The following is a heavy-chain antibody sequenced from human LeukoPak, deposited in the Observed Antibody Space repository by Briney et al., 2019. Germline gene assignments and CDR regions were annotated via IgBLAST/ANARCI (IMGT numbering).Heavy chain of an antibody. V-gene: IGHV4-34*01. D-gene: IGHD6-19*01. CDR3: ARGGARSSGWLIDY. J-gene: IGHJ4*02. CDR2: INHSGST. Sequence: SETLSLTCAVYGGSFSGYYWSWIRQPPGKGLEWIGEINHSGSTNYNPSLKSRVTISVDTSKKQFSLRLSSVTATDTAVYYCARGGARSSGWLIDYWGQGTLVTVSS. CDR1: GGSFSGYY.